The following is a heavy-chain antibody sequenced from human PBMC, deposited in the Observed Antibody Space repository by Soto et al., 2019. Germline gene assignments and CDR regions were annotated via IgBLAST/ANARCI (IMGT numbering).Heavy chain of an antibody. CDR2: MNPNSGNT. V-gene: IGHV1-8*01. D-gene: IGHD3-10*01. Sequence: ASLKVSCKASGYTFTSYDINWVRQATGQGLEWMGWMNPNSGNTGYAQKFQGRVTMTRNTSISTAYMELSSLRSEDTAVYYCARTAYYYGSGSYAYYYGMDAWGQGTTVTVSS. J-gene: IGHJ6*02. CDR3: ARTAYYYGSGSYAYYYGMDA. CDR1: GYTFTSYD.